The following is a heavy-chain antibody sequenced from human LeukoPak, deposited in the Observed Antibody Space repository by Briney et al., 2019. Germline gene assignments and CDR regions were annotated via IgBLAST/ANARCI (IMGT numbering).Heavy chain of an antibody. CDR2: ISSSGSML. J-gene: IGHJ4*02. Sequence: PGGSLRLSCAVSGFTFSDYYMSWVRQAPGKGLEWASYISSSGSMLHYADSVEGRFTISRDNAKNSLYLQMSSLRVEDTAVYYCTRRPYSSSWYYFDYWGQGTLVTVSS. CDR3: TRRPYSSSWYYFDY. CDR1: GFTFSDYY. V-gene: IGHV3-11*04. D-gene: IGHD6-13*01.